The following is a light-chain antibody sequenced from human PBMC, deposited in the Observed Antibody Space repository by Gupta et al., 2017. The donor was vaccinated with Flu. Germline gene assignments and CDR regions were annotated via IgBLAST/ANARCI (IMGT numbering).Light chain of an antibody. Sequence: QSVLTQPPSVSAAPGQKVTISCAGSSSNIGNNYVSWYQQLPGTTPKLLIYDNNKRPSGIPDGFTGSKSGTSATLGITGLQTGDEADYYCGSWDSRLSAAVFGGGTQLTVL. V-gene: IGLV1-51*01. CDR2: DNN. J-gene: IGLJ7*01. CDR1: SSNIGNNY. CDR3: GSWDSRLSAAV.